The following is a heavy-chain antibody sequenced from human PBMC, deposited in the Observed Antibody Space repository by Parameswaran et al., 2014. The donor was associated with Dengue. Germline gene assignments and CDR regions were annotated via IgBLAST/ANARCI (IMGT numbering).Heavy chain of an antibody. J-gene: IGHJ6*02. Sequence: GSLRLSCAVYGGSFSGYYWSWIRQPPGKGLEWIGEINHSGSTNYNPSLKSRVTISVDTSKNQFSLKLSSVTAADTAVYYCARESITMVRGVIITASYYYGMDVWGQGTTVTVSS. CDR1: GGSFSGYY. CDR3: ARESITMVRGVIITASYYYGMDV. CDR2: INHSGST. V-gene: IGHV4-34*01. D-gene: IGHD3-10*01.